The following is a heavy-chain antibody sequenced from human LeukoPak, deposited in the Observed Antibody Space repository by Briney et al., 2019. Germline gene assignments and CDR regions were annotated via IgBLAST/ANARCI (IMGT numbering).Heavy chain of an antibody. J-gene: IGHJ4*02. CDR3: ARAVEWLPYYFDY. Sequence: PSETLSLTCTVSGGSIISYYWSWIRQPPGKGLEWIGYIYYSGSTNYNPSLKSRVTISVDTSKNQFSLKLSSVTAADTAVYYSARAVEWLPYYFDYWGQGTLVTVSS. D-gene: IGHD6-19*01. V-gene: IGHV4-59*01. CDR2: IYYSGST. CDR1: GGSIISYY.